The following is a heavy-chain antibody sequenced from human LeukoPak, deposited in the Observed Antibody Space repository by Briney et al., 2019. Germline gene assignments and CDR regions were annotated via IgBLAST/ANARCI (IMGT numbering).Heavy chain of an antibody. J-gene: IGHJ6*03. Sequence: NTSETLSLTCSVSSGSISSYYWSWIRQPPGKGLEWIGYIYYSGRTSYNPSLKSRITISVDTSKNHFSLTLSSVTAADTAVYYRARVGTGTTFGGDYYYYMDVWGKGTTVTVSS. CDR2: IYYSGRT. CDR1: SGSISSYY. CDR3: ARVGTGTTFGGDYYYYMDV. V-gene: IGHV4-59*01. D-gene: IGHD1-1*01.